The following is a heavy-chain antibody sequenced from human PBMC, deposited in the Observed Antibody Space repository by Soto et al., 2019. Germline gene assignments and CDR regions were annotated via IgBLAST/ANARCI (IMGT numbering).Heavy chain of an antibody. CDR2: IYYSGST. J-gene: IGHJ6*02. Sequence: ASETLCVRWSVAGGSIGDYGGSWIRQHQGKGLEWIGYIYYSGSTNYNPSLKSRVTISVDTSKNQFSLKLSSVTAADTAVYYCAGHKDCSGGSCNAVGYYYGLDVRGQGTTVTVSS. V-gene: IGHV4-59*08. CDR1: GGSIGDYG. CDR3: AGHKDCSGGSCNAVGYYYGLDV. D-gene: IGHD2-15*01.